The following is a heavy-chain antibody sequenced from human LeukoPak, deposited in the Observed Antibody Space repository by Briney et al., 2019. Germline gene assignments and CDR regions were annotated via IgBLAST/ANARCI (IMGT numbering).Heavy chain of an antibody. Sequence: SETLSLTCAVYGGSFSGYYWSWIRQPPGKGLEWIGEINHSGSTNYNPSFKSRVTISVDTSKNQFSLKLSSVTAADTAVYYCARVHRMGAFDIWGQGTMVTVSS. CDR2: INHSGST. D-gene: IGHD2-15*01. CDR3: ARVHRMGAFDI. J-gene: IGHJ3*02. V-gene: IGHV4-34*01. CDR1: GGSFSGYY.